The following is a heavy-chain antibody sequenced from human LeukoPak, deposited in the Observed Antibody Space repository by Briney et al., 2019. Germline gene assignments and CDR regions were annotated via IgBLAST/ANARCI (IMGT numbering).Heavy chain of an antibody. J-gene: IGHJ3*02. CDR2: INANNGGT. CDR3: ARDGSGGPYDAFDI. Sequence: AASVKVSCKASGYTFSGYYMHWVRQAPGQGLEWMGWINANNGGTNYAQKFQGRVTMTRDTSISTAYMELSRLTSDDTAVYYCARDGSGGPYDAFDIWGQGTMVTVSS. CDR1: GYTFSGYY. D-gene: IGHD3-10*01. V-gene: IGHV1-2*02.